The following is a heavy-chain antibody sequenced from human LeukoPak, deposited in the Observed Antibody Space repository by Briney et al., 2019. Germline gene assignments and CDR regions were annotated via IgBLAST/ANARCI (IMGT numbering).Heavy chain of an antibody. V-gene: IGHV4-34*01. D-gene: IGHD2-2*01. J-gene: IGHJ6*03. Sequence: SETLSLTCAVYGGSFSGYYWRWIRQPPRKGLEWIGEINHSGSTNYNPSLKSRVTISVDTSKNQFYLNLSSVTAADTAVYYCARVVGPYYYYMDVWGKGTTVTVSS. CDR1: GGSFSGYY. CDR2: INHSGST. CDR3: ARVVGPYYYYMDV.